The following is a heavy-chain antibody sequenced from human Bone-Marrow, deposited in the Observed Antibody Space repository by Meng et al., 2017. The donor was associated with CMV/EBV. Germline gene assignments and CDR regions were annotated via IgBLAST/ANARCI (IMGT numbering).Heavy chain of an antibody. Sequence: ASVKVSCKASGYNFTGYYMHWVRQAPGQGLEWMGWINPNSGGTNYARKFQGRITMTRNTSISTAYMELSSLRSEDTAVYYCARGAPLAAAGTSVPTLTDYWGQGTLVTVSS. D-gene: IGHD6-13*01. CDR3: ARGAPLAAAGTSVPTLTDY. J-gene: IGHJ4*02. V-gene: IGHV1-2*02. CDR1: GYNFTGYY. CDR2: INPNSGGT.